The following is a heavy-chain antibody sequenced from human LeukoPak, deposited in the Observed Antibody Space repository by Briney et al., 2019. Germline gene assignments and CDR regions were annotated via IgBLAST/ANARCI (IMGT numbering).Heavy chain of an antibody. V-gene: IGHV4-34*01. Sequence: PSETLSLTCAVYGGSFSGYYWSWIRQPPGKGLEWIGEINHSGSTNYNPSLKSRVTISVDTSKNQFSLKLSSVTAADTAVYYCARHGSGSNDAAPWGQGTLVTVSS. D-gene: IGHD3-10*01. CDR3: ARHGSGSNDAAP. J-gene: IGHJ5*02. CDR1: GGSFSGYY. CDR2: INHSGST.